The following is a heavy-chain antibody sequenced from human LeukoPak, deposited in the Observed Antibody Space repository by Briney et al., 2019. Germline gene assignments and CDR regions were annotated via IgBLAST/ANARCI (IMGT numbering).Heavy chain of an antibody. V-gene: IGHV1-69*13. Sequence: SVNVSCKASGGTFSIYAISWVRQAPGQGLEWMGGIIPICGTANYAQKFQGRVTITADESTSTAYMELSSLRSDDTAVYYCARDGGGWYGGYWGQRTLVTVSS. J-gene: IGHJ4*02. CDR1: GGTFSIYA. D-gene: IGHD6-19*01. CDR3: ARDGGGWYGGY. CDR2: IIPICGTA.